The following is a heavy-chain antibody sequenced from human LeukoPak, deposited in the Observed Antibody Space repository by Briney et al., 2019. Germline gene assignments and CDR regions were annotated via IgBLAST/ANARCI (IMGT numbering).Heavy chain of an antibody. Sequence: GRSLRLSCAASGFTFSNSPLHWVRQAPGKGLEWVAVIWCDGSNKYYADSVKGRFTISRDNSKNTLYLQMNSLRAEDTAVYYCARDHVGLDYWGQGTLVTVSS. V-gene: IGHV3-33*08. CDR1: GFTFSNSP. D-gene: IGHD3-10*01. J-gene: IGHJ4*02. CDR2: IWCDGSNK. CDR3: ARDHVGLDY.